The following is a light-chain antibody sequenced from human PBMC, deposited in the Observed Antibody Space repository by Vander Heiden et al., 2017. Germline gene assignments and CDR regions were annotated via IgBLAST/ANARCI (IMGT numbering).Light chain of an antibody. CDR2: WAS. Sequence: DIVMTQSPDSLAVSLGERATINCKSSQSALYSSNNKNYLAWYQQKPGQPPKLLIYWASTRESGVPDRFSGSGSGTDFTLTISSLQAEDVAVYYCQQDYSTPQTFGPGTKVEIK. J-gene: IGKJ1*01. V-gene: IGKV4-1*01. CDR3: QQDYSTPQT. CDR1: QSALYSSNNKNY.